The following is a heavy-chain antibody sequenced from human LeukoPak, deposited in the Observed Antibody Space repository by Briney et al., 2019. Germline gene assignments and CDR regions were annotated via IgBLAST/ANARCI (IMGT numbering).Heavy chain of an antibody. CDR2: MDQSGSQK. J-gene: IGHJ4*02. CDR3: AIWTSGNY. CDR1: GLTFDGSW. D-gene: IGHD1-1*01. Sequence: GGSLRLSCAASGLTFDGSWMNWVRQAPGEGREWVANMDQSGSQKRYVDSVKGRFSISKDNPGTSLYLEMYSLRAEDTAIYYCAIWTSGNYWGQGTLVTVSS. V-gene: IGHV3-7*01.